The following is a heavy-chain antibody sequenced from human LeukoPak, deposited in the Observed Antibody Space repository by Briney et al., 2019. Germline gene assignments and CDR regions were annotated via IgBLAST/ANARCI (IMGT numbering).Heavy chain of an antibody. CDR2: IKQDGSEK. J-gene: IGHJ4*02. CDR3: AREPTYTNSWYTSCDY. D-gene: IGHD6-19*01. V-gene: IGHV3-7*01. CDR1: GFTFSSYW. Sequence: GGSLRLSCAASGFTFSSYWMSWVRQAPGKGLEWVANIKQDGSEKYYVDSVKGRFTISRDNAKSSLYLQMSSLRAEDTAVYYCAREPTYTNSWYTSCDYWGQGTLVTVSS.